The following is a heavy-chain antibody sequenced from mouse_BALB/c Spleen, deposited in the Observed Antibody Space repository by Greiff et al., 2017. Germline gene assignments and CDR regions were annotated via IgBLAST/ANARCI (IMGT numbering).Heavy chain of an antibody. CDR3: ARSYRYDPYYAMDY. CDR2: IWSGGST. Sequence: VMLVESGPGLVQPSQSLSITCTVSGFSLTSYGVHWVRQSPGKGLEWLGVIWSGGSTDYNAAFISRLSISKDNSKSQVFFKMNSLQANDTAIYYCARSYRYDPYYAMDYWGQGTSVTVSS. CDR1: GFSLTSYG. V-gene: IGHV2-2*02. D-gene: IGHD2-14*01. J-gene: IGHJ4*01.